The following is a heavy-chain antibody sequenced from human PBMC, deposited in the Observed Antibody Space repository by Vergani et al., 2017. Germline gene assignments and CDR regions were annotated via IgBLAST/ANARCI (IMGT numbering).Heavy chain of an antibody. Sequence: EVQLVESGGGLVQPGLSLLLSFPSSFFPFFDYSLLFFLPAPGKGLEWVGFIRSKAYGGTTEYAASVKGRFTISRDDSKSIAYLQMNSLKTEDTAVYYCTRAQRGYSYGYSDYWGQGTLVTVSS. CDR2: IRSKAYGGTT. J-gene: IGHJ4*02. D-gene: IGHD5-18*01. V-gene: IGHV3-49*03. CDR3: TRAQRGYSYGYSDY. CDR1: FFPFFDYS.